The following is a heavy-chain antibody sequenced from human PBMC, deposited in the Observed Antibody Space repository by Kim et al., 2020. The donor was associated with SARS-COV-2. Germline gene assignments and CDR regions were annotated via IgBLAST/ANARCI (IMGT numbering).Heavy chain of an antibody. D-gene: IGHD6-13*01. CDR3: AREAGSWPRTLYYYYGMDV. V-gene: IGHV1-8*01. Sequence: ASVKVSCKASGYTFTSYDINWVRQATGQGLEWMGWMNPNSGNTGYAQKFQGRVTMTRNTSISTAYMELSSLRSEDTAVYYCAREAGSWPRTLYYYYGMDVLGNGTKVTVSS. CDR2: MNPNSGNT. CDR1: GYTFTSYD. J-gene: IGHJ6*04.